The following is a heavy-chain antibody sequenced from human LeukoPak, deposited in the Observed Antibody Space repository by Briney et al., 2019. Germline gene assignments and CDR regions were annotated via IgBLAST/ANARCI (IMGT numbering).Heavy chain of an antibody. J-gene: IGHJ4*02. V-gene: IGHV3-74*01. D-gene: IGHD3-10*01. Sequence: GGSLRLSCVASGFTFKNYGMHWVRQIPGKGLVWVSRINTDGSDTTYADSVKGRFTISRDNTKNTLSLQMKNLRAEDTAVYYCATLQGVLWGRGTLVTVSS. CDR3: ATLQGVL. CDR1: GFTFKNYG. CDR2: INTDGSDT.